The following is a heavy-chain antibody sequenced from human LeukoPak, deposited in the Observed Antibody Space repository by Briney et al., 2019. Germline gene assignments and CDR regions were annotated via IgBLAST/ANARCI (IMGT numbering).Heavy chain of an antibody. J-gene: IGHJ4*02. CDR3: ARDARWGKGGAAY. D-gene: IGHD3-16*01. CDR1: GFTFSSYE. CDR2: ISSSGSTI. V-gene: IGHV3-48*03. Sequence: GRSLRLSCAASGFTFSSYEMNWVRQAPGKGLEWVSYISSSGSTIYYADSVKGRFTISRDNAKNSLYLQMNSLRAEDTAVYYCARDARWGKGGAAYWGQGTLVTVSS.